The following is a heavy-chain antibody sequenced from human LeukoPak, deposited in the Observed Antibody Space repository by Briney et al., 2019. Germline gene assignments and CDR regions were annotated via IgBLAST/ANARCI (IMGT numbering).Heavy chain of an antibody. CDR3: ARDGPLPVVSPFDY. D-gene: IGHD4-23*01. CDR1: GYTFTSYD. Sequence: SVKVSCKASGYTFTSYDINWVRQATGQGLEWMGGIIPIFGTANYAQKFQGRVTITADESTSTAYMELGSLRSEDTAVYYCARDGPLPVVSPFDYWGQGTLVTVSS. J-gene: IGHJ4*02. CDR2: IIPIFGTA. V-gene: IGHV1-69*13.